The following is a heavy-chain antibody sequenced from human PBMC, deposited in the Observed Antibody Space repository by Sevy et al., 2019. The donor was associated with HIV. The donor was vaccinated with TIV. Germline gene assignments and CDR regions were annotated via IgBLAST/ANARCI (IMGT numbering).Heavy chain of an antibody. CDR2: MNRNSGNT. D-gene: IGHD2-15*01. V-gene: IGHV1-8*01. Sequence: ASVKVSCKASGYTFTSYDINWVRHATGQGLEWMGWMNRNSGNTGYAQKFQGRVTMTRNTSISTAYMELSSLRSEDTAVHYSARGYCSGGSCYLGRYYYYGMDVWGQGTTVTVSS. J-gene: IGHJ6*02. CDR1: GYTFTSYD. CDR3: ARGYCSGGSCYLGRYYYYGMDV.